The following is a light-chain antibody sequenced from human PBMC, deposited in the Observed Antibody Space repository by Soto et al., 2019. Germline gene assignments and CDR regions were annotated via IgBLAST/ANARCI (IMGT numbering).Light chain of an antibody. CDR3: CSYAGSYTFE. V-gene: IGLV2-11*01. CDR1: SSDVGGYNY. Sequence: QSVLTQPRSVSGSPGQSVTISCTGTSSDVGGYNYVSWYQQHPGKAPKLMIYDVSKRPSGVPDRLSGSKSGNTASLTISGLQAEDEADYYCCSYAGSYTFEVGGGTKLTVL. CDR2: DVS. J-gene: IGLJ2*01.